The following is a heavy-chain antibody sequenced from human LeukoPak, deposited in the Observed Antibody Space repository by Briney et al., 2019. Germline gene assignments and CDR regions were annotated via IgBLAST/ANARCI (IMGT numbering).Heavy chain of an antibody. Sequence: EASVKVSCKASGYTFTSYAMHWVRQAPGQRLEWMGWINAGNGNTKYSQKFQGRVTITWDTSASTAYMELSSLRSEDTAVYYCARAIYGSGLDNWFDPWGQGTLVTVSS. J-gene: IGHJ5*02. CDR2: INAGNGNT. D-gene: IGHD3-10*01. CDR3: ARAIYGSGLDNWFDP. CDR1: GYTFTSYA. V-gene: IGHV1-3*01.